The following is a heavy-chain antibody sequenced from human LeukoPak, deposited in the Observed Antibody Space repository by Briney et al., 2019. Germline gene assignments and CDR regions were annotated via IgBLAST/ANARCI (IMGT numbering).Heavy chain of an antibody. CDR2: IIPMFGAA. CDR3: ARRSGYIWDAFDI. Sequence: SVKVSCKASGGTFISHTIHWVRQAPGQGLEWMGGIIPMFGAANYAQKFQGRVTIYADKSTNTAYIELNSLRSEDTAVYYCARRSGYIWDAFDIWGQGTIVTVSS. J-gene: IGHJ3*02. D-gene: IGHD3-16*01. CDR1: GGTFISHT. V-gene: IGHV1-69*06.